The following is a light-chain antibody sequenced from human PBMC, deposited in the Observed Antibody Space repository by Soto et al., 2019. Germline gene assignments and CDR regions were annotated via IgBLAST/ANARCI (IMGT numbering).Light chain of an antibody. CDR3: SSYTRSSTVV. Sequence: QSALTQPASVSGSPGQSITISCTGTSSDVGGYNYVSWYQQHPGKAPKLMIYDVSNRPSGVSNRFSGSKSGNTASLTISGLQAEDEADYYCSSYTRSSTVVVGAGTKFTVL. J-gene: IGLJ2*01. V-gene: IGLV2-14*01. CDR1: SSDVGGYNY. CDR2: DVS.